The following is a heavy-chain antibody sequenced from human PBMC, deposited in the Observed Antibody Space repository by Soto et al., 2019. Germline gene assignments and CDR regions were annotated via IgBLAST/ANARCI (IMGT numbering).Heavy chain of an antibody. CDR3: ARGSSSGYSDFDY. Sequence: PSETLSLTCTVSGGSISSGDYYWSWIRQPPGKGLEWIGYIYYSGSTYYNPSLKSRVTISVDTSKNQFSLKLSSVTAADTAVYYCARGSSSGYSDFDYWGQGTLVTVSS. CDR2: IYYSGST. CDR1: GGSISSGDYY. V-gene: IGHV4-30-4*01. D-gene: IGHD6-25*01. J-gene: IGHJ4*02.